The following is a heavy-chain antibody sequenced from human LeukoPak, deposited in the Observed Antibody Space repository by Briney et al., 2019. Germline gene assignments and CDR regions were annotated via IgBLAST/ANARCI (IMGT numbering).Heavy chain of an antibody. CDR2: IPFSGNT. J-gene: IGHJ5*02. V-gene: IGHV4-4*07. D-gene: IGHD2-21*01. CDR1: GDSISNYY. CDR3: ARGPLMSAGGGVDP. Sequence: SETLPLTCTVSGDSISNYYWSWMRQSAGKGLEWIGRIPFSGNTDYNPSLKSRVSMSLDTSKNQFSLSLTSVTAADTAVYYCARGPLMSAGGGVDPWGQGTLVIVTS.